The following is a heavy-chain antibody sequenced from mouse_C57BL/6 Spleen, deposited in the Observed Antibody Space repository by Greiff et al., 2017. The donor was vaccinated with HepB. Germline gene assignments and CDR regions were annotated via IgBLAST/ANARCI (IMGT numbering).Heavy chain of an antibody. CDR3: ARGGRHYGKGAWFAY. Sequence: DVQLQESGPELVKPGASVKIPCKASGYTFTDYNMDWVKQSHGKSLEWIGDINPNNGGTIYNQKFKGKATLTVDKSSSTAYMELRSLTSEDTAVYYCARGGRHYGKGAWFAYWGQGTLVTVSA. CDR1: GYTFTDYN. CDR2: INPNNGGT. D-gene: IGHD2-1*01. J-gene: IGHJ3*01. V-gene: IGHV1-18*01.